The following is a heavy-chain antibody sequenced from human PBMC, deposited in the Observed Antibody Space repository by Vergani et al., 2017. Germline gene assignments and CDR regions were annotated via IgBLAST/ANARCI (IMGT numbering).Heavy chain of an antibody. J-gene: IGHJ6*02. D-gene: IGHD3-9*01. V-gene: IGHV4-59*13. CDR1: GGSFNTYY. Sequence: QVQLEESGPGLVKPSETLSLTCTVSGGSFNTYYWSWIRQSPGKGLEWIGYIYSTGSTNYNPSLNSRVTMSVDKSKNQFSLKLRCVTAADTAVYFCGRVMYRDEASTGYRLEGMDIWGQGTTVTISS. CDR3: GRVMYRDEASTGYRLEGMDI. CDR2: IYSTGST.